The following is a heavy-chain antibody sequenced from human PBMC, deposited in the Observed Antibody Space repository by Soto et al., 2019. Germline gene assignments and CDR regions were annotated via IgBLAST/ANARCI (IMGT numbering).Heavy chain of an antibody. D-gene: IGHD2-21*01. CDR1: GFTVSTYG. V-gene: IGHV3-30*03. Sequence: QVQLVESGGGVVQPGRSLRLSCAVSGFTVSTYGMHWVRQAPGKGLEWVAVISRDGGTKYYADSVKGRFTISRDNPRNILFLEMNSLRVDDMAVYYCTGEVAAGYWGQGTLVTVSS. CDR2: ISRDGGTK. CDR3: TGEVAAGY. J-gene: IGHJ4*02.